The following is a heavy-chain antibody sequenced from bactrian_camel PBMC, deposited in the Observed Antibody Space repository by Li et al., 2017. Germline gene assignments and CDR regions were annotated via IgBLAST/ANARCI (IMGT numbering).Heavy chain of an antibody. CDR1: GYSASSDC. J-gene: IGHJ4*01. CDR2: TYRGGGNT. CDR3: AKDFPPAFSSTRVNWADFNV. V-gene: IGHV3S1*01. D-gene: IGHD1*01. Sequence: HVQLVESGGGSVQAGGSLRLSCVASGYSASSDCMAWFRQAPGKEREGVAATYRGGGNTDYADSVRGRFTISRDGAKNTLYLQLNSLQTEDTGMYHCAKDFPPAFSSTRVNWADFNVWGQGTQVTVS.